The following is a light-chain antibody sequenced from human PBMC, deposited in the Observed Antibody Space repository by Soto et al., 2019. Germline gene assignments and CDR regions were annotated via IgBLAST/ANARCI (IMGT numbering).Light chain of an antibody. J-gene: IGKJ1*01. CDR2: AAS. CDR1: QGMSSW. CDR3: QQTNFFPWT. Sequence: DIQLIQSPSSVFASVGDRVTITCRASQGMSSWLAWFQQKPGKAPKLLIYAASSLQSGVPSRFSGSGSGTNFTLTISSLQPEDFATYYCQQTNFFPWTFGQGTKVEIK. V-gene: IGKV1-12*02.